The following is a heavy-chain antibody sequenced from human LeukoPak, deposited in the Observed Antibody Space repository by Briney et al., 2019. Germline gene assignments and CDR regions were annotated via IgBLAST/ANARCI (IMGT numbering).Heavy chain of an antibody. CDR3: ARERYYDSSGPFDY. CDR1: GGSFSGYY. J-gene: IGHJ4*02. CDR2: INHSGST. Sequence: SETLSLTCAVYGGSFSGYYWSWIRQPPGRGLEWIGEINHSGSTNYNPSLKSRVTTSVDTSKNQFSLKLSSVTAADTAVYYCARERYYDSSGPFDYWGQGTLVTVSS. D-gene: IGHD3-22*01. V-gene: IGHV4-34*01.